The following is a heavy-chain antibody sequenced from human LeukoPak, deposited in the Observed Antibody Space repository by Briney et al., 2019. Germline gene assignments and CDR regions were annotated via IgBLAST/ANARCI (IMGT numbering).Heavy chain of an antibody. CDR2: ISLAGQT. J-gene: IGHJ4*02. Sequence: ASETLSLTCGVSGDSISGTNWWSWVRQPPGQGLEWIGEISLAGQTNYNPSLNGRVTMSLDKSSNQLSLHLTSVTAADTATYFCSRESGPFCPFGYWGQGTLVIVSS. CDR1: GDSISGTNW. D-gene: IGHD1-26*01. CDR3: SRESGPFCPFGY. V-gene: IGHV4/OR15-8*02.